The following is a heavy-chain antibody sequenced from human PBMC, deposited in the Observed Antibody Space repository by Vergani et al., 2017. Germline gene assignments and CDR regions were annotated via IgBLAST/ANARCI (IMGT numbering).Heavy chain of an antibody. Sequence: QVQLVQSGAEVKKPGASVKVSCKASGYTFAGYNIHWGRQAPGQGLELMGWINPNSGGTNYAQEFQGRVTMTRDTSINTAYMELSRLRSDDTAVYYCARGWSGYSTSWFFEYWGQGTLVTVSS. CDR3: ARGWSGYSTSWFFEY. CDR1: GYTFAGYN. V-gene: IGHV1-2*02. J-gene: IGHJ4*02. CDR2: INPNSGGT. D-gene: IGHD6-13*01.